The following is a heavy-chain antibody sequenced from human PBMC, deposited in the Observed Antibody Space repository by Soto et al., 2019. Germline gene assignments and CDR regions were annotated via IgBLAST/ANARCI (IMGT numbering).Heavy chain of an antibody. CDR3: TRPPSGSYGDDSDY. CDR2: IRDKANHYAT. CDR1: GFSFSDSA. D-gene: IGHD1-26*01. J-gene: IGHJ4*02. V-gene: IGHV3-73*02. Sequence: EVQLVESGGGWVQPGGSLKLSCSGSGFSFSDSAIHWVRQASGQGLEWVGRIRDKANHYATAYDVSVRGRFTISRDDSENTAYLQMNSLKTEDTAVYYCTRPPSGSYGDDSDYRGQGTLVTVSS.